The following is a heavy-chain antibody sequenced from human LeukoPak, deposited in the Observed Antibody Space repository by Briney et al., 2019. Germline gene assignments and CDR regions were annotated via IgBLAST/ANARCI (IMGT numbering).Heavy chain of an antibody. J-gene: IGHJ4*02. CDR3: ARDLGSSGYLDY. CDR1: GFTFSSYA. D-gene: IGHD3-22*01. Sequence: GSSLRLSCAASGFTFSSYAMHWVRQAQGKGLEWVAVISYDGSNKYYADSVKGRFTISRDNSKNTLYLQMNSLRAEDTAVYYCARDLGSSGYLDYWGQGTLVTVSS. V-gene: IGHV3-30-3*01. CDR2: ISYDGSNK.